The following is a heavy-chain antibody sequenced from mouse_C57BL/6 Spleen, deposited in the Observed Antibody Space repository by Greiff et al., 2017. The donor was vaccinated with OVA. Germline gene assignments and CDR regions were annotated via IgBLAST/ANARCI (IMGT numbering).Heavy chain of an antibody. V-gene: IGHV5-6*01. CDR1: GFTFSSYG. Sequence: DVHLVESGGDLVKPGGSLKLSCAASGFTFSSYGMSWVRQTPDKRLEWVATISSGGSYTYYPDSVKGRFTISRDNAKNTLYLQMSSLKSEDTAMYYCARNDYDYDASYWGQGTLVTVSA. CDR3: ARNDYDYDASY. J-gene: IGHJ3*01. D-gene: IGHD2-4*01. CDR2: ISSGGSYT.